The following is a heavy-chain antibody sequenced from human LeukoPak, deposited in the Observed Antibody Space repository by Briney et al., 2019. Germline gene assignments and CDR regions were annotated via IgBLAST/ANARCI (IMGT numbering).Heavy chain of an antibody. CDR1: GGSVSSSNYY. J-gene: IGHJ5*02. D-gene: IGHD2-2*02. CDR3: ARDISGSYCSSTSCYTGGYNWFDP. CDR2: IYYSGST. V-gene: IGHV4-61*01. Sequence: SETLSLTCTVSGGSVSSSNYYWSWIRQPPGKGLEWIGYIYYSGSTNYNPSLKSRVTISVDTSKNQFSLKLSSVTAADTAVYYCARDISGSYCSSTSCYTGGYNWFDPWGQGTLVTISS.